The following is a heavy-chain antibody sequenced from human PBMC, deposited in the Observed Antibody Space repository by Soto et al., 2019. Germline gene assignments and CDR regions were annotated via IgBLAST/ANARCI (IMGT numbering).Heavy chain of an antibody. V-gene: IGHV3-73*02. CDR2: IRSKANNYAT. D-gene: IGHD1-26*01. J-gene: IGHJ4*02. CDR3: ARLWSERGPNSDH. Sequence: EVQLVESGGGLVQPGGSLKLSCAASGYTFSDSALHWVRQASGKGLEWVGRIRSKANNYATVYGESVKGRFTIARDDSKNTGYRQMNSLKIEDTAVYYCARLWSERGPNSDHWGRGTLVSVSS. CDR1: GYTFSDSA.